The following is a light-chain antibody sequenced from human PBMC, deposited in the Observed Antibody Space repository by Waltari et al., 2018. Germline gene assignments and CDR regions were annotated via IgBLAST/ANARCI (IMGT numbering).Light chain of an antibody. J-gene: IGKJ2*03. V-gene: IGKV1-5*03. CDR2: KAS. CDR1: QGVSSW. Sequence: DIQMTQSPSSLSASVGDRVTITCRASQGVSSWLAWYQHKPGKAPKLLIYKASSLQSGVPPRFSGSGSGTDFTLTISRLQPEDFATYYCQQYNSAPLYSFGQGTKVEIK. CDR3: QQYNSAPLYS.